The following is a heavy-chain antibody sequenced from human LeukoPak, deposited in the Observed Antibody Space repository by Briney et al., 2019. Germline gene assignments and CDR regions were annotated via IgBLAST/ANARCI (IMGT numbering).Heavy chain of an antibody. Sequence: PGGSLRLSCAASGFTFSTYWMSWVRQAPGKELEWVANIKHDGSEKYYVDYVKGRFSISRDNAKNSLFLQMNSLRAEDTAVYYCARAYYDSSGYYYVYFDFWGQGTLVSVSS. D-gene: IGHD3-22*01. V-gene: IGHV3-7*01. CDR1: GFTFSTYW. CDR3: ARAYYDSSGYYYVYFDF. J-gene: IGHJ4*02. CDR2: IKHDGSEK.